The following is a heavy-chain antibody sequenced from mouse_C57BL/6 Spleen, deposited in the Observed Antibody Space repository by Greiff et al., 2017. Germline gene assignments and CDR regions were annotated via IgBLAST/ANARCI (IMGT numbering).Heavy chain of an antibody. CDR2: IDPEDGDT. V-gene: IGHV14-1*01. CDR1: GFNIKDYY. D-gene: IGHD1-1*02. J-gene: IGHJ4*01. CDR3: TLHYFGDAMDY. Sequence: EVQLQQSGAELVRPGASVKLSCTASGFNIKDYYMHWVKQRPEQGLEWIGRIDPEDGDTEYAPKFQGKATMTADTSSNTAYLQLSRLTSEDTAVYYCTLHYFGDAMDYWGQGTSVTVSS.